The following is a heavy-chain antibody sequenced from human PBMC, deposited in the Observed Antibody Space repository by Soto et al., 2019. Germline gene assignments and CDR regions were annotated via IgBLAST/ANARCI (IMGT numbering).Heavy chain of an antibody. CDR3: ARDRQRGYCTGGSCYSYFDY. J-gene: IGHJ4*02. CDR1: GGSFSGYY. D-gene: IGHD2-15*01. CDR2: VDQSGST. V-gene: IGHV4-34*01. Sequence: QVQLQQWGAGLLKPSETLSLTCAIYGGSFSGYYWSWIRQPPGMGLEWIGEVDQSGSTNYSPSLKSRVTISGDTSQNQFSLKLNSVTAADTAVYYCARDRQRGYCTGGSCYSYFDYWGQGALVIVSS.